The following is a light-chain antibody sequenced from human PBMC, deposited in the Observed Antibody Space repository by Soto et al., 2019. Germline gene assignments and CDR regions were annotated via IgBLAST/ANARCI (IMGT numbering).Light chain of an antibody. CDR3: QQYDNWPLT. Sequence: IVMPPSTSTLSLSPGERVPLSCRASQSVSSNLAWYQQKPGQAPRLLMYGASTRATGIPARFSGSGSGTEFTLTISSLQSEDFAVYYCQQYDNWPLTFGGGSNVDI. CDR2: GAS. J-gene: IGKJ4*01. CDR1: QSVSSN. V-gene: IGKV3-15*01.